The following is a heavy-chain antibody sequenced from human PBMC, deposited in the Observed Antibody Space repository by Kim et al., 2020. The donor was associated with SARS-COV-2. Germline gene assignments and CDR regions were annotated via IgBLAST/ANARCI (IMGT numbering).Heavy chain of an antibody. J-gene: IGHJ6*02. D-gene: IGHD3-10*01. CDR3: ARAMVRGVLRYYYGMDV. Sequence: GGSLRLSCAASGFTFSSYSMNWVRQAPGKGLEWVSYISSSSSTIYYADSVKGRFTISRDNAKNSLYLQMNSLRDEDTAVYYCARAMVRGVLRYYYGMDVWGQGTTVTVSS. CDR2: ISSSSSTI. V-gene: IGHV3-48*02. CDR1: GFTFSSYS.